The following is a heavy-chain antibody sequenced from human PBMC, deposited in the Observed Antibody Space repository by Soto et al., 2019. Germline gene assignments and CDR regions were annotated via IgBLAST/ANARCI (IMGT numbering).Heavy chain of an antibody. CDR3: VRGGVGALFAP. CDR2: ISPGSRYP. D-gene: IGHD3-3*01. Sequence: GGSLRLSCAGSGFTFGDSYMSWIRQAPGKGLEWLSYISPGSRYPAYADSVKGRFTISRDNAKRSLYLQMMSLTAEDTAIYYCVRGGVGALFAPWGQGTMVTVSS. CDR1: GFTFGDSY. V-gene: IGHV3-11*06. J-gene: IGHJ5*02.